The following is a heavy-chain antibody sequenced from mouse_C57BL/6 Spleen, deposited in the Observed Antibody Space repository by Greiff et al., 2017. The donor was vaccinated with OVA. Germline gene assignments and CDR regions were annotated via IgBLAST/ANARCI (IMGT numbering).Heavy chain of an antibody. CDR3: ARVAKDAMDY. CDR2: ISDGGSYT. Sequence: EVKLVESGGGLVKPGGSLKLSCAASGFTFSSYAMSWVRQTPEKRLEWVATISDGGSYTYYPDNVKGRFTISRDNAKNNLYLQMSHLKSEDTAMYYCARVAKDAMDYWGQGTSVTVSS. CDR1: GFTFSSYA. V-gene: IGHV5-4*03. D-gene: IGHD1-1*01. J-gene: IGHJ4*01.